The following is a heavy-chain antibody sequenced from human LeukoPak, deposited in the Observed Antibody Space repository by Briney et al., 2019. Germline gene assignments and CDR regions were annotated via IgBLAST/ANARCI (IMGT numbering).Heavy chain of an antibody. CDR1: GFTFSDYY. CDR2: ISSSGSTI. CDR3: AKSDCSSDGCKLLNY. J-gene: IGHJ4*02. D-gene: IGHD5-24*01. Sequence: GGSLRLSCAASGFTFSDYYMSWIRQAPGKGLEWVSYISSSGSTIYYADSVKGRFTISRDNAKNSLYLQMNSLRAEDTALYYCAKSDCSSDGCKLLNYWGQGTLVTVSS. V-gene: IGHV3-11*01.